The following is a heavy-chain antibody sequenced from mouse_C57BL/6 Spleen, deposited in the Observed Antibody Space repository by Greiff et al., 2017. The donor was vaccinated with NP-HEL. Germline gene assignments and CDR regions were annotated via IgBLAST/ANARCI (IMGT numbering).Heavy chain of an antibody. Sequence: VQLQQPGAELVKPGASVKMSCKASGYTFTSYWITWVKQRPGQGLEWIGDIYPGSGSTNYNEKFKSKATLTVDTSSSTAYMPLSSLTSVDSAVYYCARYIDYYGSSYWYFDVWGTGTTVTVSS. V-gene: IGHV1-55*01. CDR2: IYPGSGST. J-gene: IGHJ1*03. CDR3: ARYIDYYGSSYWYFDV. CDR1: GYTFTSYW. D-gene: IGHD1-1*01.